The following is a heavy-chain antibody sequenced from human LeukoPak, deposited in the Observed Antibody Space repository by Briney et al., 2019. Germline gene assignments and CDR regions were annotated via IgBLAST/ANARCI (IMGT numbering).Heavy chain of an antibody. CDR2: ISGSGGST. Sequence: GSLRLSCAASGFTFSSYAMNWVRQAPGKGLEWVSAISGSGGSTDYVDSVKGRFTISRDNSKNTLYLQMNSLATEDTAVYYCTTLERWQRQSGNYWGQGTLVTVSS. CDR3: TTLERWQRQSGNY. V-gene: IGHV3-23*01. D-gene: IGHD5-24*01. CDR1: GFTFSSYA. J-gene: IGHJ4*02.